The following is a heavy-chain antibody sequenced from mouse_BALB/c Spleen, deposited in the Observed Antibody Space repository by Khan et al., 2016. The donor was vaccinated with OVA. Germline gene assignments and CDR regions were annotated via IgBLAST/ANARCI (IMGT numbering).Heavy chain of an antibody. CDR2: IIPTNDYT. D-gene: IGHD2-14*01. CDR1: GYTFTTYT. CDR3: AREGAYYRSDGWFAY. Sequence: QVRLQQPGAELARPGASVKMSCKASGYTFTTYTIHWVKQRPGQGLEWIGYIIPTNDYTNYNQKFKDRATLTTDKSSSTAYMQLSSLTSEDSAVYYCAREGAYYRSDGWFAYWGQGTLVTVSA. V-gene: IGHV1-4*01. J-gene: IGHJ3*01.